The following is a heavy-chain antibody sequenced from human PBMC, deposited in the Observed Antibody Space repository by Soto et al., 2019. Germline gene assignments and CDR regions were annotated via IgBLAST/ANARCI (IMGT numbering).Heavy chain of an antibody. Sequence: QVQLVQSGAEVKKPGSSVKVSCKASGGTFSSYAISWVRQAPGQGLEWMGGIIPIFGTANYAQKFQGRVTITADESTSTAYRELSSLRSEDTAVYYCARVQTGYSSGWKVRKPGEYFQHWGQGTLVTVSS. D-gene: IGHD6-19*01. CDR1: GGTFSSYA. CDR2: IIPIFGTA. J-gene: IGHJ1*01. CDR3: ARVQTGYSSGWKVRKPGEYFQH. V-gene: IGHV1-69*01.